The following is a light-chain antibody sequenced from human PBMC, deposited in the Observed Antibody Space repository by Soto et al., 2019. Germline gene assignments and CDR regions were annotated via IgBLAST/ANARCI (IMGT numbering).Light chain of an antibody. V-gene: IGKV3-20*01. Sequence: EMVLTQSPGTLSLPPGGRATLSCRASQIVSATYLAWYQQRPGLTPRLLIYGASTRAPSIPDRFSVSGSGTDFTLTITRMPAEDFSMYYCRHYGDSPMYNFGQGTQRE. CDR3: RHYGDSPMYN. CDR2: GAS. J-gene: IGKJ2*01. CDR1: QIVSATY.